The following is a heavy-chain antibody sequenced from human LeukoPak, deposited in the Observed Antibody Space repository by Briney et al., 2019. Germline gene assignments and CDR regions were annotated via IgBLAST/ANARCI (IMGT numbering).Heavy chain of an antibody. CDR2: ISGSGGST. D-gene: IGHD3-3*01. CDR1: GFTFSSYA. CDR3: AKDRRITIFGVVIIASDY. V-gene: IGHV3-23*01. J-gene: IGHJ4*02. Sequence: PGGSLRLSCAASGFTFSSYAMSWVRQAPGKGLEWVSAISGSGGSTYYADSVKGRFTISRDNSKNTLYLQMNSLRAEDTAVYYCAKDRRITIFGVVIIASDYWGQGTLVTVSS.